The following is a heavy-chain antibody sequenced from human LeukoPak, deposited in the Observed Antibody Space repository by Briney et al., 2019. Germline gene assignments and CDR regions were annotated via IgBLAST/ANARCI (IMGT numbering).Heavy chain of an antibody. J-gene: IGHJ4*02. D-gene: IGHD6-13*01. CDR3: ARETQQLVRDFDY. V-gene: IGHV4-38-2*02. CDR1: GYSISSGYY. CDR2: IYHIGST. Sequence: SETLSLTCAVSGYSISSGYYWGWIRQPPGKGLEWIGSIYHIGSTYYNPSLKSRVTISVDTSKNQFSLKLSSVTAADTAVYYCARETQQLVRDFDYWGQGTLVTVSS.